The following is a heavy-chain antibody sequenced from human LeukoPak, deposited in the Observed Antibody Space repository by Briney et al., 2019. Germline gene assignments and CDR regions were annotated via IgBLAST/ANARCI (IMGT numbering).Heavy chain of an antibody. V-gene: IGHV4-39*01. Sequence: SETLSLTCTVSGGSISSSSYYWGWIRQPPGKGLEWIGSIYYSGSTYYNPSLKSRVTISVDTSKNQFSLKLSSVTAADTAVYYCARGGGYNYYYYYMDVWGKGTTVTISS. CDR3: ARGGGYNYYYYYMDV. J-gene: IGHJ6*03. CDR1: GGSISSSSYY. CDR2: IYYSGST. D-gene: IGHD5-12*01.